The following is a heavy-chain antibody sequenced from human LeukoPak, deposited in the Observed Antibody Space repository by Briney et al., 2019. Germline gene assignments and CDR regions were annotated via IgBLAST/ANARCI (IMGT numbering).Heavy chain of an antibody. J-gene: IGHJ4*02. CDR2: ISAYNGNT. CDR1: GYTFTSYG. V-gene: IGHV1-18*01. CDR3: ASKDRSGWYGEGIFDY. Sequence: ASVKVSCKASGYTFTSYGISWVRQAPGQGLEWMGWISAYNGNTNYAQKLQGRVTMTTDTSTSTAYMELSRLRSDDTAVYYCASKDRSGWYGEGIFDYWGQGTLVTVSS. D-gene: IGHD6-19*01.